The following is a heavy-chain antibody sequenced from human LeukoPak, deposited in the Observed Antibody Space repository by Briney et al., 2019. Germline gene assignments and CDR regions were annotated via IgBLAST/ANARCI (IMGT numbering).Heavy chain of an antibody. J-gene: IGHJ4*02. V-gene: IGHV6-1*01. CDR2: TYYRSKWYN. CDR1: GDNVYSGSVA. CDR3: ARGQKTAIDY. Sequence: SQTLSLTCAISGDNVYSGSVAWNWIRQSPSRGLEWLGRTYYRSKWYNDYAPSVKSRITVNLDTSKMELSLQLKSLTLEDTAVYYCARGQKTAIDYWGQGTLVTVSS. D-gene: IGHD2-21*02.